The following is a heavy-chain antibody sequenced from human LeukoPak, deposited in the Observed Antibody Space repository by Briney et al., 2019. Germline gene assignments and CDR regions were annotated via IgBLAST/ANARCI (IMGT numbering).Heavy chain of an antibody. V-gene: IGHV1-18*01. D-gene: IGHD3-3*01. CDR1: GYTFNSYD. CDR3: ARVLRYDFWSAYYFDY. CDR2: ISTYNGNT. J-gene: IGHJ4*02. Sequence: EASVKVSFKASGYTFNSYDISWVRQAPGQGLEWMAWISTYNGNTNYAQKVQGRATMTTDTSTSTAYMELRSLRSDDTAVYYCARVLRYDFWSAYYFDYWGQGTLVTVSS.